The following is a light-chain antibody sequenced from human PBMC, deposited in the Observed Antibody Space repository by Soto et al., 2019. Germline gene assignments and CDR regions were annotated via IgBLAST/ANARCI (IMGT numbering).Light chain of an antibody. CDR2: KVS. CDR1: QSLVYSDGNTY. J-gene: IGKJ2*03. Sequence: VVMTQPPLSLAVTLGQPASISCRSSQSLVYSDGNTYLNWFQQRPGQSPRRLIYKVSNRDSGVPDRFSGSGSGPAFPMQICTVQPEHLVVDSGLQWTHWLAYRCGQAIK. V-gene: IGKV2-30*01. CDR3: LQWTHWLAYR.